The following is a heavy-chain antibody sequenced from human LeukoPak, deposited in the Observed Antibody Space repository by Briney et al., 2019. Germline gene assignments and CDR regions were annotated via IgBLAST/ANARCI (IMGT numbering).Heavy chain of an antibody. CDR3: ARFLHGNSLDY. V-gene: IGHV5-51*01. D-gene: IGHD1-7*01. CDR1: GDTFTDTY. J-gene: IGHJ4*02. Sequence: GESLKISCKGSGDTFTDTYIAWVRQVAGKGLEWMGIIYHDGSDTRYSPSFEGQVTISVDHSIRTACLQWTSLKTSDTAMYYCARFLHGNSLDYWGQGALVTVSS. CDR2: IYHDGSDT.